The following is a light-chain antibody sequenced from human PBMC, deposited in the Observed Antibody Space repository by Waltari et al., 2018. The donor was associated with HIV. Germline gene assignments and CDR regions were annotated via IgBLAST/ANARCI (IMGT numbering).Light chain of an antibody. CDR1: QTIGYN. V-gene: IGKV1-39*01. Sequence: DIQMTQSPTSLAASVGDRVTITCRSSQTIGYNLNWYQQIPGRPPKLLIHSASTLQGGVPSRFTGSGSGADFTLTISGLQREDFAAYFCQQSYGTPPWTFGQGTRVEV. CDR3: QQSYGTPPWT. CDR2: SAS. J-gene: IGKJ1*01.